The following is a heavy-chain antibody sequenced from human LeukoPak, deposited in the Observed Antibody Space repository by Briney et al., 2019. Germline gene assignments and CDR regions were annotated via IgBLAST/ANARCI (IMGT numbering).Heavy chain of an antibody. Sequence: GGSLTLSCAASGFTFSSYSMNWVRQAPGKGLEWVSYISSSSSTIYYADSVKGRFTISRDNAKNSLYLQMNSLRAEDTAVYYCARDRIEQQRTLGRSSNYYSYYYMDVWGKGTTVTVSS. CDR1: GFTFSSYS. CDR3: ARDRIEQQRTLGRSSNYYSYYYMDV. J-gene: IGHJ6*03. D-gene: IGHD6-13*01. CDR2: ISSSSSTI. V-gene: IGHV3-48*01.